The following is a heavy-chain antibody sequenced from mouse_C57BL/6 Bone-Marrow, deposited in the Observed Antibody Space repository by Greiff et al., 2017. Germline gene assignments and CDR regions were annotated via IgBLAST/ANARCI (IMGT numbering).Heavy chain of an antibody. CDR2: INPSNGGT. Sequence: QVQLQQSGTELVKPGASVKLSCKASGYTFTSYWMHWVKQRPGQGLEWIGNINPSNGGTNYNEKFKSKATLTVDKSSSTAYMQLSSLTSEDSAVYYCARGKLRLLYYFDYWGQGTTLTVSS. V-gene: IGHV1-53*01. D-gene: IGHD3-2*02. CDR1: GYTFTSYW. CDR3: ARGKLRLLYYFDY. J-gene: IGHJ2*01.